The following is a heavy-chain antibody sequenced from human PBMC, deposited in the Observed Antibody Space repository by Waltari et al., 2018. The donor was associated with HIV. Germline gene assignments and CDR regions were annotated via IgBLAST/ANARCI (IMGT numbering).Heavy chain of an antibody. D-gene: IGHD2-2*01. CDR2: RSHDGSNT. J-gene: IGHJ6*02. CDR1: GFTFRSHA. V-gene: IGHV3-30*09. Sequence: QGQMVESGGGVVQPGRSLRLSCAASGFTFRSHAVPWVRQAPGKGLEWVALRSHDGSNTYYADSVKGRFVISRDNSKNTLDLQMNSLTIEDTAVYYCARDLISGIMPRSYYYGLDVWGQGTTVTVSS. CDR3: ARDLISGIMPRSYYYGLDV.